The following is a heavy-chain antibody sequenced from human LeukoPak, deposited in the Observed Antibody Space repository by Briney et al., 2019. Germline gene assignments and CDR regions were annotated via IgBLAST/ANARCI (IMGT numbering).Heavy chain of an antibody. V-gene: IGHV1-2*02. Sequence: ASVKVSCKASGYTFAVYYMHWVRQAPGQGLEWMGWINPNSGGTNYAQKFQGRVTMTTDTSTSTAYMELRSLRSDDTAVYYCARDDIAAAGTGGDYWGQGTLVTVSS. D-gene: IGHD6-13*01. CDR2: INPNSGGT. CDR3: ARDDIAAAGTGGDY. CDR1: GYTFAVYY. J-gene: IGHJ4*02.